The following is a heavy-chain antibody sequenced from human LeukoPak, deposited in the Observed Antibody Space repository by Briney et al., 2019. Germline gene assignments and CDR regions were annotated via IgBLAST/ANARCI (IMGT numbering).Heavy chain of an antibody. J-gene: IGHJ6*03. V-gene: IGHV3-48*01. CDR3: TNYGVYTGYYFMDV. D-gene: IGHD4-17*01. CDR2: ISSSSSTI. Sequence: GGSPRLSCAASGFTFSSYYMNWVRQAPGKGLEWVSYISSSSSTIYCADSVKGRFTISRDNAKNSLYLQMNSLRAEDTAVYYCTNYGVYTGYYFMDVWGKGTTVTVSS. CDR1: GFTFSSYY.